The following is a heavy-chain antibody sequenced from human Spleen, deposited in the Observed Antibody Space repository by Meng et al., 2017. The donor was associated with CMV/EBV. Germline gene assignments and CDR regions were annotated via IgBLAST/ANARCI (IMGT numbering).Heavy chain of an antibody. J-gene: IGHJ4*02. V-gene: IGHV3-9*01. D-gene: IGHD2-21*01. CDR2: ISWNSGSI. CDR1: GFTFDDYA. CDR3: ARDVVIQCGGDCPFDY. Sequence: GGSLRLSCAASGFTFDDYAMHWVRQAPGKGLEWVSGISWNSGSIGYVDSVKGRFTISRDNAKNSLYLQMNSLRAEDTALYYCARDVVIQCGGDCPFDYWGPGTLVTVSS.